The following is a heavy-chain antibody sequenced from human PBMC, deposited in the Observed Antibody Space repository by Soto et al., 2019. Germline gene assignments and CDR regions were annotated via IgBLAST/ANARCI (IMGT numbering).Heavy chain of an antibody. CDR2: IIPIFGTA. CDR3: ARDSRYYYDSSGSLDAFDI. J-gene: IGHJ3*02. D-gene: IGHD3-22*01. V-gene: IGHV1-69*06. Sequence: QVQLVQSGAEVKKPGSSVKVYCKASGGTFSSYAISWVRQVPGKGLEWMGGIIPIFGTANYAQKFHGRVTITADKSTSTAYMELSSLRSEDTAVYYCARDSRYYYDSSGSLDAFDIWGQGTMVTVSS. CDR1: GGTFSSYA.